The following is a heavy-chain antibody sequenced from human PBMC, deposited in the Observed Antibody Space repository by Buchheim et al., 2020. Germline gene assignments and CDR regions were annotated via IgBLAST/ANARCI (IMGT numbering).Heavy chain of an antibody. J-gene: IGHJ4*02. CDR1: GFSLSTNGEG. V-gene: IGHV2-5*02. D-gene: IGHD3-22*01. CDR2: ISWDDAN. Sequence: QITLKESGPTLVKPTQTLTLTCAFSGFSLSTNGEGVVWLRQPPGKALEWLTLISWDDANFFSPFLRSRLTITKHPSKNPVLLKLTNMDPVDTATYYCAHRRPYYDDFDYWGQGTL. CDR3: AHRRPYYDDFDY.